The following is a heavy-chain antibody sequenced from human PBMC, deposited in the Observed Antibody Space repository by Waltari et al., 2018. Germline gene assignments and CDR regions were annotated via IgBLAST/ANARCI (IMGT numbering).Heavy chain of an antibody. CDR2: IDYRGST. Sequence: QLQLQESGPGLVEPSDTLSLTCTVYGGSISSSSYSWGWIRQPPGKGLEWIGSIDYRGSTYYNPSLKIRVTISVDTTKDQFSLKLSSVTAADTAVYYCARAYSSSWYHFDYWGQGTLVTVSS. CDR1: GGSISSSSYS. CDR3: ARAYSSSWYHFDY. D-gene: IGHD6-13*01. J-gene: IGHJ4*02. V-gene: IGHV4-39*01.